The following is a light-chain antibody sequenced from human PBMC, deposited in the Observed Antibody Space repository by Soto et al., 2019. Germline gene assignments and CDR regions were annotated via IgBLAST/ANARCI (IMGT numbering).Light chain of an antibody. CDR3: QQCYNSPIT. Sequence: DIVMTQPADTLAVYLGERGTIACKCSDSVFSTSNNKNYLGWYQKKPGQPPKLLISWASTRNSGVPDRFSAIWSGADLTLTISSLKAEEGSVYDCQQCYNSPITVGQGTRLEIK. CDR2: WAS. J-gene: IGKJ5*01. V-gene: IGKV4-1*01. CDR1: DSVFSTSNNKNY.